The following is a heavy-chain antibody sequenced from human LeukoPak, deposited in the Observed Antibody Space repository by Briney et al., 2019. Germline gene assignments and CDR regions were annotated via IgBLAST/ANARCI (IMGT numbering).Heavy chain of an antibody. D-gene: IGHD3-10*01. Sequence: ASVKVSCKASGYTFTGYYMHWVRQAPGQGLEWMGWINPNSGGTNYAQKFQGRVTMTTDTSTSTAYMELRSLRSDDTAVYYCARAGGITMVRGVIRYWGQGTLVTVSS. CDR1: GYTFTGYY. CDR3: ARAGGITMVRGVIRY. CDR2: INPNSGGT. V-gene: IGHV1-2*02. J-gene: IGHJ4*02.